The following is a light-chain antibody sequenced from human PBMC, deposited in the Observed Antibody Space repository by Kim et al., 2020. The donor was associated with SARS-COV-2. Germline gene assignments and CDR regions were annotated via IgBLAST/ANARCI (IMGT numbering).Light chain of an antibody. CDR3: SSYTSSSTLV. V-gene: IGLV2-14*01. CDR1: SSDVGGYNY. Sequence: QSALTQPASVSGSPGQSITISCTGTSSDVGGYNYVSWYQQHPGKAPKLMIYDVSKRPSGVSNRFSGSKSGSTASLTISGLQAEGEADYYCSSYTSSSTLVFGGGTQLTVL. CDR2: DVS. J-gene: IGLJ2*01.